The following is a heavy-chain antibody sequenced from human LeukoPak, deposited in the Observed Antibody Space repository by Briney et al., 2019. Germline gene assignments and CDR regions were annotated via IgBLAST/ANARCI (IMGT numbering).Heavy chain of an antibody. CDR2: ISYDGSRK. CDR3: TRDSARRDGYNFDY. D-gene: IGHD5-24*01. V-gene: IGHV3-30*04. J-gene: IGHJ4*02. CDR1: GFTFSTYA. Sequence: SGGSLRLSCAASGFTFSTYAMHWVRQAPGKGLEWVALISYDGSRKHFADSVTGRFTISRDNPKNTLYLQMNSLRGEDTAVYYCTRDSARRDGYNFDYWGQGTLVTVSS.